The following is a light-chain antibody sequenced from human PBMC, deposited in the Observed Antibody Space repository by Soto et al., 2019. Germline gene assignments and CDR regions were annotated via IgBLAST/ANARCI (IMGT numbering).Light chain of an antibody. CDR3: QQYYSTPLT. V-gene: IGKV4-1*01. CDR1: QSVLYSSNNKNY. Sequence: DIVMTQSPDSLAVSLGERATINCKSSQSVLYSSNNKNYLAWYQHKPGQPPRLLIYWASTRESGVPARFSGSGSGTYFTLTITSLQAEDVAVYYCQQYYSTPLTFGGGTRVEI. J-gene: IGKJ4*01. CDR2: WAS.